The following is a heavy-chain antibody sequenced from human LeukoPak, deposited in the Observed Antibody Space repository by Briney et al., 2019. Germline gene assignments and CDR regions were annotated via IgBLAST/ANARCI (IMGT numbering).Heavy chain of an antibody. CDR3: ARALSGLGAFDI. D-gene: IGHD3-10*01. V-gene: IGHV1-69*04. CDR1: GGTFSSYA. Sequence: ASVKVSRKASGGTFSSYAISWVRQAPGQGLEWMGRIIPILGIANYAQKFQGRVTITADKSTSTAYMELSSLRAEDTAVYYCARALSGLGAFDIWGQGTMVTVSS. CDR2: IIPILGIA. J-gene: IGHJ3*02.